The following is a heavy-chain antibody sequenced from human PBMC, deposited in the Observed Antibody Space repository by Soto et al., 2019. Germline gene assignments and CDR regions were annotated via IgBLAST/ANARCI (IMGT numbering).Heavy chain of an antibody. CDR1: GFTFSSYG. J-gene: IGHJ3*02. CDR3: ARDQSVLDSSSWYGYDAFDI. D-gene: IGHD6-13*01. CDR2: ISYDGSNN. V-gene: IGHV3-30*03. Sequence: PGGSLRLSCAASGFTFSSYGMHWVRQAPGKGLEWVAVISYDGSNNYYADSVKGRFTISRDNSKNTLYLQMNSLRAEDTAVYYCARDQSVLDSSSWYGYDAFDIWGQGTMVTVSS.